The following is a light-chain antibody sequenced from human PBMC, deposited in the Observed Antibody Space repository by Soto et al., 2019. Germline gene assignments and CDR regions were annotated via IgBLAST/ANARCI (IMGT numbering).Light chain of an antibody. Sequence: DIQMTQFPSTLSASVGDRVTITCRASQTTNTWLAWYQQKPGTAPKLLIYDASSLEGGVPSRFSASGSGTEFTLTTSRLQPDDLATYYCQQYISYPYTFGQGTKVEIK. CDR2: DAS. V-gene: IGKV1-5*01. CDR1: QTTNTW. CDR3: QQYISYPYT. J-gene: IGKJ2*01.